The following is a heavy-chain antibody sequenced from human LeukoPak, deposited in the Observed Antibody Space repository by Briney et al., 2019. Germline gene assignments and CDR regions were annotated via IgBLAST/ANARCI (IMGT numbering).Heavy chain of an antibody. CDR1: EFTFSSYG. D-gene: IGHD3-22*01. J-gene: IGHJ4*02. V-gene: IGHV3-30*02. Sequence: PGGSLRLSCAASEFTFSSYGMHWVRQAPGKGLEWVALIRYDGSNKYYADSVEGRFTISRGNSKNTLYLQMNSLRAEDTAVYYCARERRYDSSGSLEYWGQGTLVTVSS. CDR3: ARERRYDSSGSLEY. CDR2: IRYDGSNK.